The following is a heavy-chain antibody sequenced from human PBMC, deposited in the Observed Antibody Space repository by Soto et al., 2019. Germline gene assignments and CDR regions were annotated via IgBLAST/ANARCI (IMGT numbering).Heavy chain of an antibody. V-gene: IGHV4-31*03. CDR2: IYYSGST. Sequence: QVQLQESGPGLVKPSQTLSLTCTVSGGSISSGGYYWSWIRQHPGKGLEWIGYIYYSGSTYYNPSLKSRVTISVDTSKNQFSLKLSSMTAADTAVYYCARSSPYYGDYLHLLDDYWGQGTLVTVSS. D-gene: IGHD4-17*01. J-gene: IGHJ4*02. CDR1: GGSISSGGYY. CDR3: ARSSPYYGDYLHLLDDY.